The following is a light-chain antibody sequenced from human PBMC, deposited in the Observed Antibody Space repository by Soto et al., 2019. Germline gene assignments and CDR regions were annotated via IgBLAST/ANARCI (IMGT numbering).Light chain of an antibody. V-gene: IGLV2-11*01. CDR3: CSYAGSYTPHVV. J-gene: IGLJ2*01. CDR1: SSDVGGYNY. Sequence: QLVLTQPRSVSGSPGQSVTISCTGTSSDVGGYNYVSWYQQHPGKAPKLMIYDVSKRPSGVPDRFSGSKSGNTASLTISGLQAEDEADYYCCSYAGSYTPHVVFGGGTKLTVL. CDR2: DVS.